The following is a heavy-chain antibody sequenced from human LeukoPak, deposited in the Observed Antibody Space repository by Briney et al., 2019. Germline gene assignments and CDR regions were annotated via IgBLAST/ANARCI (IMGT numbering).Heavy chain of an antibody. J-gene: IGHJ3*01. CDR2: ISYIGST. V-gene: IGHV4-59*01. D-gene: IGHD3-22*01. Sequence: SETLTLTCTASGVSFTTYYRSWVRQAPGKGLEWIGYISYIGSTNYNPSLKSRVTISIDPTKNEVSLMLTSVTAADTAVYYCASDSISMNAFDAWGQGTMVTVSS. CDR3: ASDSISMNAFDA. CDR1: GVSFTTYY.